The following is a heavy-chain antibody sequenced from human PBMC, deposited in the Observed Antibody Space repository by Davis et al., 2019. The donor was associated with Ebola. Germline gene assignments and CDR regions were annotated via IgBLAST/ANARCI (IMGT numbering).Heavy chain of an antibody. V-gene: IGHV4-59*01. CDR2: IYYSGST. D-gene: IGHD3-10*02. Sequence: MPSETLSLTCTVSGGSISSYYWSWIRQPPGKGLEWIGYIYYSGSTNYNPSLKSRVTISVDTSKNQFSLKLSSVTAADTAVYYCARAQDTDMTMCLDPWGQGTLVTVSS. CDR3: ARAQDTDMTMCLDP. J-gene: IGHJ5*02. CDR1: GGSISSYY.